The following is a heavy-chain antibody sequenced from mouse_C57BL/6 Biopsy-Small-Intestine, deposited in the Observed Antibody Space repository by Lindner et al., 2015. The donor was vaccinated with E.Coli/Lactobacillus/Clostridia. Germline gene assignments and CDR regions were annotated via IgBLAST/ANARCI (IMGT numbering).Heavy chain of an antibody. CDR1: GYTFTGYW. CDR2: ILPGSGST. Sequence: VQLQESGAELMKPGASVKLSCKATGYTFTGYWIEWVKQRPGHGLEWIGEILPGSGSTRYNEEFKGKATFTADTSSNTAYMQLCSLTTEDSAIYYCAREGDYDYDVVDYWGQGTTLTVSS. CDR3: AREGDYDYDVVDY. D-gene: IGHD2-4*01. V-gene: IGHV1-9*01. J-gene: IGHJ2*01.